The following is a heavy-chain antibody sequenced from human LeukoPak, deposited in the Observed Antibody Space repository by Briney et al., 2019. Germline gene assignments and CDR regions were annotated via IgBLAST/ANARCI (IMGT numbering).Heavy chain of an antibody. Sequence: EASVKVSCKASGGTFSSYAISWMRQAPGQGLEWMGRIIPILGIVNYAQKFQGRVTITADKSTSTAYMELSSLRSEDTAVYYCASLVPAATQPYYYYGMDVWGQGTTVTVSS. J-gene: IGHJ6*02. CDR3: ASLVPAATQPYYYYGMDV. CDR2: IIPILGIV. CDR1: GGTFSSYA. V-gene: IGHV1-69*04. D-gene: IGHD2-2*01.